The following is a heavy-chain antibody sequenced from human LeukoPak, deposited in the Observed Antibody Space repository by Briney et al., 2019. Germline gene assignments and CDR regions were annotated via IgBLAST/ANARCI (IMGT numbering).Heavy chain of an antibody. V-gene: IGHV3-23*01. Sequence: GGSLRLTCAASGFTFSSYAMSWVRQAPGKGLEWVSAISGSGGSTYYADSVKGRFTISRDNSKNTLYLQMNSLRAEDTAVYYCAKDRRLLPGHFDYWGQGTLVTVSS. CDR1: GFTFSSYA. CDR3: AKDRRLLPGHFDY. J-gene: IGHJ4*02. CDR2: ISGSGGST. D-gene: IGHD1-26*01.